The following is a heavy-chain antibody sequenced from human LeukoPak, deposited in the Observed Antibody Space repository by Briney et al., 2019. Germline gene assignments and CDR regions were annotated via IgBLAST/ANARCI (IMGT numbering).Heavy chain of an antibody. CDR3: AKSIVGTNVYYFDY. D-gene: IGHD1-26*01. J-gene: IGHJ4*02. CDR1: GFTFSNSG. V-gene: IGHV3-30*02. Sequence: PGGSLRLSCAASGFTFSNSGMHWVRQAPGKGLEWVAFLRYDGSNKFYTDSVKGRFTISRDNSKNTLYLQMNSLRAEDAAVYYCAKSIVGTNVYYFDYWGQGTLVTVSS. CDR2: LRYDGSNK.